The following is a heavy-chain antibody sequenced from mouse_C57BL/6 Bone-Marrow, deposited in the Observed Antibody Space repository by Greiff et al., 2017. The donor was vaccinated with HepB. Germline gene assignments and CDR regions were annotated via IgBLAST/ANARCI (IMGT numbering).Heavy chain of an antibody. CDR3: ARERYGNSFDY. D-gene: IGHD2-10*02. Sequence: EVKLQESGAELVKPGASVKLSCTASGFNIKDYYMHWVKQRTEQGLEWIGRIDPEAGETKYAPKFQGKATITADTSSNTAYLQLSSLTSEDTAVYYCARERYGNSFDYWGQGTTLTVSS. CDR1: GFNIKDYY. J-gene: IGHJ2*01. V-gene: IGHV14-2*01. CDR2: IDPEAGET.